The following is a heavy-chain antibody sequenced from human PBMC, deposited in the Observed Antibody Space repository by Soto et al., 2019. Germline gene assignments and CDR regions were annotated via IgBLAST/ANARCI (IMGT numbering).Heavy chain of an antibody. J-gene: IGHJ6*02. CDR3: ANDYSNYPPFYYGMDV. CDR2: ISYDGSNK. D-gene: IGHD4-4*01. CDR1: GFIFSAYG. V-gene: IGHV3-30*18. Sequence: QVQLVESGGGVVQPGRSLGLSCAASGFIFSAYGMHWVRQAPGKGLEWVSVISYDGSNKYSADSVKGRFTISRDNSKNTRYLQMNSLRAEDTAVYYCANDYSNYPPFYYGMDVWGQGTAVTVSS.